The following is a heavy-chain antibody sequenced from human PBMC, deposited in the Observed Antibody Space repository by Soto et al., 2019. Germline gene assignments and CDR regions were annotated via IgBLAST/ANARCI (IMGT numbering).Heavy chain of an antibody. V-gene: IGHV3-23*01. CDR2: ISGSGGST. CDR3: AKDRIHYYFDY. Sequence: XGSLRLSCSASGFTFSSYAMSWVRQAPGKGLEWVSAISGSGGSTYYADSVKGRFTISRDNSKNTLYLQMNSLRAEDTAVYYCAKDRIHYYFDYWGQGTVVTVSS. J-gene: IGHJ4*02. CDR1: GFTFSSYA.